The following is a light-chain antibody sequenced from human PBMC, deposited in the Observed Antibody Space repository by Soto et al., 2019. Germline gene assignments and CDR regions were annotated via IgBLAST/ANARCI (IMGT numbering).Light chain of an antibody. CDR1: SSDVGGYNY. V-gene: IGLV2-8*01. CDR2: EVS. CDR3: SSYAGSNTFDG. Sequence: QSALTQPPSASGSPGQSVTISCTGTSSDVGGYNYVSWYQQHPGKAPKLMIYEVSKRPSGVPDRFSGSKSGNTASLTVSGLQAEDEGDYYCSSYAGSNTFDGFGTGTKRTVL. J-gene: IGLJ1*01.